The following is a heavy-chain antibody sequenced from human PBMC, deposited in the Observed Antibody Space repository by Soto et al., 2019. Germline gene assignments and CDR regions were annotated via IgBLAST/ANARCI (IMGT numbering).Heavy chain of an antibody. Sequence: EVQLVESGGGLVQPGGSLRLSCVGSGFTFSSCWMSWVRQAPGKGLEWVANIKQDGSVRYYVDSVKGRFTISRDNAMNSLYLQMNSLRVEDTAMYYCARGFSSTSNWFDPWGQGTLVIVSS. V-gene: IGHV3-7*03. D-gene: IGHD6-19*01. CDR3: ARGFSSTSNWFDP. CDR2: IKQDGSVR. J-gene: IGHJ5*02. CDR1: GFTFSSCW.